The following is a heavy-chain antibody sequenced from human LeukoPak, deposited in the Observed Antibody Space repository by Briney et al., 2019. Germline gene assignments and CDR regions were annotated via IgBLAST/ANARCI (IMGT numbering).Heavy chain of an antibody. CDR2: IYYSGST. Sequence: SETLSLTCTVSGGSISSSSYYWGWIRQPPGKGLERIGSIYYSGSTYYNPSLKSRVTISVDTSKNQFSLKLSSVTAADTAVYYCARDARYIPAYYYMDVWGKGTTVTVSS. D-gene: IGHD3-16*02. J-gene: IGHJ6*03. CDR3: ARDARYIPAYYYMDV. V-gene: IGHV4-39*07. CDR1: GGSISSSSYY.